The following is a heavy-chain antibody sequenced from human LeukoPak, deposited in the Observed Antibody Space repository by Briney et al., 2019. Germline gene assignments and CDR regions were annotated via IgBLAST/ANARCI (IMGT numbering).Heavy chain of an antibody. D-gene: IGHD2-8*01. CDR1: GYTFTSYG. V-gene: IGHV1-18*01. J-gene: IGHJ4*02. CDR3: ARVDVLDGAPDY. Sequence: ASMKVSCKASGYTFTSYGISWVRQAPGQGLEWMGWISAYNGNTNYAQKLQGRVTMTTDTSTSTAYMELRSLRSDDTAVYYCARVDVLDGAPDYWGQGTLVTVSS. CDR2: ISAYNGNT.